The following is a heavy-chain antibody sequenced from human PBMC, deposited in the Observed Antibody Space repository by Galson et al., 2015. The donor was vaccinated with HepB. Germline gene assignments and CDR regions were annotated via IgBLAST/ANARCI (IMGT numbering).Heavy chain of an antibody. J-gene: IGHJ6*02. CDR1: GFTFSTYA. Sequence: SLRLSCAASGFTFSTYAMSWVRQAPAKGLEWVSTIRGSGGSTHYVDSVKGRFTISRDNSKNTLYLQMNSLRAEDTAVYCCAKINWIDNYSYHGIDVWGQGTTVTVSS. CDR2: IRGSGGST. V-gene: IGHV3-23*01. D-gene: IGHD1-1*01. CDR3: AKINWIDNYSYHGIDV.